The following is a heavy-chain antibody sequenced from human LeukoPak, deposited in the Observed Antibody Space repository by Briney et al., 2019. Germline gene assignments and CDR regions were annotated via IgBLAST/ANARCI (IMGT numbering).Heavy chain of an antibody. CDR2: INHSGST. Sequence: SETLSLTCAVYGGSFSGYYWSWIRQPPGKGLEWIGEINHSGSTNYNPSLKSRVTISVDTSKNQFSLKLSSVTAADTAVYYCARLKYYDSSGYYWYFDLWGRGTLVTVSS. CDR3: ARLKYYDSSGYYWYFDL. CDR1: GGSFSGYY. D-gene: IGHD3-22*01. J-gene: IGHJ2*01. V-gene: IGHV4-34*01.